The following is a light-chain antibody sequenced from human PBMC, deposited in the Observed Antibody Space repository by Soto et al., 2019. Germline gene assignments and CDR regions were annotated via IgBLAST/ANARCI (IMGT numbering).Light chain of an antibody. J-gene: IGKJ2*01. CDR3: QQRSNWPPWYT. Sequence: EIGLTQSPATLSLSPGERATLSCRASESVRSYLAWYQQKPGQAPRLLIYDASNRATGIPARFSGSGSGTDFTLTISSLEPEDFAVYYCQQRSNWPPWYTFGQGTKVQIK. CDR2: DAS. CDR1: ESVRSY. V-gene: IGKV3-11*01.